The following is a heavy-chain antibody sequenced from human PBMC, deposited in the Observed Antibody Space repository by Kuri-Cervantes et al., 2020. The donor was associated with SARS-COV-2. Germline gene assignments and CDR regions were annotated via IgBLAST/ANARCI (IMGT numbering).Heavy chain of an antibody. CDR3: ARGGSWYDY. J-gene: IGHJ4*02. Sequence: ESLKISCTVSGGSISTYYWTWIRQPPGEGLDWIAFIYYTGSATYNPSLKSRVTVSVDTSKNQVSLKMTSVTAADTAVYYCARGGSWYDYWGQGTQVTVSS. V-gene: IGHV4-59*01. CDR2: IYYTGSA. CDR1: GGSISTYY. D-gene: IGHD6-13*01.